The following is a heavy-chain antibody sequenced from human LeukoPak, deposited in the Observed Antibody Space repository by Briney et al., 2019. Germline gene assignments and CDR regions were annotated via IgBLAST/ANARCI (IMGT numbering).Heavy chain of an antibody. D-gene: IGHD2-2*02. CDR2: IYSSGST. CDR3: ARAFVVPAAISGWFDP. Sequence: SETLSLTCTVSGGSISSGDYYWSWIRQPPGKGLEWIGYIYSSGSTYHSPSLKSRVTISLDTSKNQFSLKLSSVTAADTAVYYCARAFVVPAAISGWFDPWGQGTLVTVSS. CDR1: GGSISSGDYY. J-gene: IGHJ5*02. V-gene: IGHV4-30-4*01.